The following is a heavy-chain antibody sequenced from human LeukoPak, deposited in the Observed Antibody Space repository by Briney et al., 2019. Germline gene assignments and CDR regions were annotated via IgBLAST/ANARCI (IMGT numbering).Heavy chain of an antibody. Sequence: SETLSLTCTVSGGSISSGDYYWSWIRQPPGKGLEWIGYIYYSGSTYYNPSLKSRVTISVDTSKNQFSLKLSSVTAADTAVYYCARSKADGDYTFGYWGLGTLVTVSS. CDR1: GGSISSGDYY. V-gene: IGHV4-30-4*01. D-gene: IGHD4-17*01. J-gene: IGHJ4*02. CDR2: IYYSGST. CDR3: ARSKADGDYTFGY.